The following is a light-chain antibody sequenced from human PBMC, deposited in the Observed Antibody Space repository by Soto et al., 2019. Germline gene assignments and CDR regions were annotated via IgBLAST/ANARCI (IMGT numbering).Light chain of an antibody. V-gene: IGLV1-40*01. CDR1: SSNLGAGYD. Sequence: QSVLTQPPSVSGAPGQRVTISCTGRSSNLGAGYDVHWYIQLPGTAPKLLIYGNNNRRSGVPDRSSGSESGTSASLAITDLQGEDEADYYCQFFVSRLGGSVVFGGGTKLTVL. J-gene: IGLJ2*01. CDR2: GNN. CDR3: QFFVSRLGGSVV.